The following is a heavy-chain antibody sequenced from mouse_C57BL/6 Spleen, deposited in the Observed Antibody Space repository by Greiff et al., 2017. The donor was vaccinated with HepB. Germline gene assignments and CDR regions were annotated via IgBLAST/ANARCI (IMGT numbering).Heavy chain of an antibody. CDR2: ISYSGST. V-gene: IGHV3-2*02. CDR3: ARTARIKY. D-gene: IGHD1-2*01. Sequence: EVQLQQSGPGLVKPSQSLSLTCTVTGYSITSGYGWNWIRQFPGNKLEWMGYISYSGSTNYNPSLKSRISITRDTSKNQFFLQLNSVNTEDTATYYCARTARIKYWGQGITLTVSS. J-gene: IGHJ2*01. CDR1: GYSITSGYG.